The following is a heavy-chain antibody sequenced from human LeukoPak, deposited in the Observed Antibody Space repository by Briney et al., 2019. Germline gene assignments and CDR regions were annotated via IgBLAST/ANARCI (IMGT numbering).Heavy chain of an antibody. CDR3: ARGSGGLIEDF. Sequence: ASVKVSCKASGGTFSSYAISWVRQAPGQGLEWMGWISTSTGNPTYAQGFTGRFVFSLDTSVSTAYLRISNLKADDTAVYYCARGSGGLIEDFWGQGTLVTVSS. J-gene: IGHJ4*02. D-gene: IGHD2-15*01. CDR1: GGTFSSYA. CDR2: ISTSTGNP. V-gene: IGHV7-4-1*02.